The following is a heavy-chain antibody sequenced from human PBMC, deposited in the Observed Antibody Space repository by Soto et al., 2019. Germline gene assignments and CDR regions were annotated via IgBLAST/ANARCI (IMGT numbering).Heavy chain of an antibody. Sequence: GGSLRLSCAASGFTFSSYAMHWVRQAPGKGLEYVSAISSNGGSTYYANSVKGRFTISRDNSKNTLYLQMGSLRAEDTAVYYCAKDLTTRYYYYGMDVWGQGTTVTVPS. CDR3: AKDLTTRYYYYGMDV. J-gene: IGHJ6*02. CDR1: GFTFSSYA. CDR2: ISSNGGST. D-gene: IGHD1-1*01. V-gene: IGHV3-64*01.